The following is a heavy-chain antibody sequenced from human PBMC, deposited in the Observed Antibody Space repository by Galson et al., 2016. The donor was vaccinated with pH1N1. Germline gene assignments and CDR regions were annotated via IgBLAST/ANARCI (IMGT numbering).Heavy chain of an antibody. CDR2: ISWNGGST. CDR3: AKSSGNYGGYFDY. Sequence: SLRLSCAASGFTFDDHAMHWVRQAPGKGLEWVSLISWNGGSTDYADSIKGRFTISRDNSKNSLYLQMNSLRAEDTALYYCAKSSGNYGGYFDYWGQGTLVTVSS. D-gene: IGHD6-19*01. CDR1: GFTFDDHA. J-gene: IGHJ4*02. V-gene: IGHV3-43D*03.